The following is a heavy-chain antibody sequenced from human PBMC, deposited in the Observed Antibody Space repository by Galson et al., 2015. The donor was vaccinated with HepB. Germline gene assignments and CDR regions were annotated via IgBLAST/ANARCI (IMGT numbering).Heavy chain of an antibody. D-gene: IGHD3-22*01. J-gene: IGHJ6*02. Sequence: SLRLSCAASGFTFSGYWMHWVRQAPGKGLVWVSRINNDGSSTRYAGSVRGRFTISRDNAKNTLYLQMNSLRAEDTAVYYCAREYDSSDYLPVGYYGIDVWGQGTTVTVSS. CDR2: INNDGSST. CDR1: GFTFSGYW. V-gene: IGHV3-74*01. CDR3: AREYDSSDYLPVGYYGIDV.